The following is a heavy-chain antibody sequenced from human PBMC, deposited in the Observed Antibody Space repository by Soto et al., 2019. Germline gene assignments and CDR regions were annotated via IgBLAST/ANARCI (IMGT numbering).Heavy chain of an antibody. CDR2: MNPNSGNT. J-gene: IGHJ6*02. Sequence: ASVKVSCKASGYTFTSYDINWVRQATGQGLEWMGWMNPNSGNTGYAQKFQGRVTMTRNTSISTAYMELSSLRSEDTAVYYCARSVGLYYSSGSTTYYYYGMDVWGQGTTVTV. V-gene: IGHV1-8*01. D-gene: IGHD3-10*01. CDR3: ARSVGLYYSSGSTTYYYYGMDV. CDR1: GYTFTSYD.